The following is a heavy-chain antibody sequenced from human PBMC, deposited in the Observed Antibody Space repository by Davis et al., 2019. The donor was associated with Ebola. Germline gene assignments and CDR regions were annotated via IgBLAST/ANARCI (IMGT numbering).Heavy chain of an antibody. CDR3: ARGRLWFGELSWFDP. CDR1: GGSISSYY. Sequence: SETLSLTCTVPGGSISSYYWSWIRQPPGKGLEWIGYIYYSGSTNYNPSLKSRVTISVDTSKNQFSLKLSSVTAADTAVYYCARGRLWFGELSWFDPWGQGTLVTVSS. J-gene: IGHJ5*02. V-gene: IGHV4-59*01. CDR2: IYYSGST. D-gene: IGHD3-10*01.